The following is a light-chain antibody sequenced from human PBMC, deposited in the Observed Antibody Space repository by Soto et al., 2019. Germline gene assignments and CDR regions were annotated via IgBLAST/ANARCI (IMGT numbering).Light chain of an antibody. Sequence: QSALTQPASVSGSPGQSITISCTGTRSDVGGYNYVSWYQQHPGKAPKLMIYEVSNRPSGVSNRFSGSKSGNTSSLTISGLQAEDESDYYCSSYTSSSTVGVFGTGTKLTVL. V-gene: IGLV2-14*01. J-gene: IGLJ1*01. CDR3: SSYTSSSTVGV. CDR1: RSDVGGYNY. CDR2: EVS.